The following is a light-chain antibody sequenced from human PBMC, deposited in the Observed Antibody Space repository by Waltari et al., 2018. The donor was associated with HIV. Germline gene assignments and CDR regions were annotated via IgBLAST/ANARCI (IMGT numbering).Light chain of an antibody. Sequence: QTVVTQEPSFSVSPGGAITLTCALNSGSVSTSYYPSWYQQTPGQAPRNVIYITNTRPSVVPDRFAGSIRVNKAVLTITGAQTEDEGDYYCVLYMGSGSVLFGGGTRLTVL. CDR1: SGSVSTSYY. CDR3: VLYMGSGSVL. V-gene: IGLV8-61*01. J-gene: IGLJ2*01. CDR2: ITN.